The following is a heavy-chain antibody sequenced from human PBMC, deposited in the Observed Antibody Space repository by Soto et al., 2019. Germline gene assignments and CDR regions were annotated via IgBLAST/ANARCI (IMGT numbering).Heavy chain of an antibody. D-gene: IGHD6-6*01. CDR1: GCTFSSYA. V-gene: IGHV1-69*13. Sequence: SVKVSCKASGCTFSSYAISWVRQAPGQGLEWMGGIIPIFGTANYAQKFQGRVTITADESTSTAYMELSSLRSEDTAVYYCARAAYSSSSHYYYYGMDVWGQGTTVTVS. CDR3: ARAAYSSSSHYYYYGMDV. J-gene: IGHJ6*02. CDR2: IIPIFGTA.